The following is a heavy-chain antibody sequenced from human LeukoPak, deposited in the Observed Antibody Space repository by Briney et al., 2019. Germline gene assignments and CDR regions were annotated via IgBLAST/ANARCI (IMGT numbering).Heavy chain of an antibody. CDR3: ARDQGYVWGSYRYTSLPFDY. D-gene: IGHD3-16*02. Sequence: ASAKVSCKASGYTFTSYGISWVRQAPGQGLEWMGWISAYNGNTNYAQKLQGRVTMTTDTSTSTAYMERRSLRSDDTTVYYCARDQGYVWGSYRYTSLPFDYWGQGTLVTVSS. V-gene: IGHV1-18*04. CDR1: GYTFTSYG. J-gene: IGHJ4*02. CDR2: ISAYNGNT.